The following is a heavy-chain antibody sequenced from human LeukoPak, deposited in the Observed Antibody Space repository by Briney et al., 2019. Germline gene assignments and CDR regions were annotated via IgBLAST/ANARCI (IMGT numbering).Heavy chain of an antibody. CDR1: GFTFSSYG. D-gene: IGHD6-13*01. J-gene: IGHJ4*02. V-gene: IGHV3-30*02. Sequence: GGSLRLSCAASGFTFSSYGMHWVRQAPGKGLEWVAFIRYDGSNKYYADSVKGRFTISRDNSKNTLYLQMNSLRAEDTAVYYCAKDLILTAATEYCFDYWGQGTLVTVSS. CDR3: AKDLILTAATEYCFDY. CDR2: IRYDGSNK.